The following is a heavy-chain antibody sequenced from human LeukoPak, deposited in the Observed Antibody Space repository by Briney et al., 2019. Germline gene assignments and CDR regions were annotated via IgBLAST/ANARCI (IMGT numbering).Heavy chain of an antibody. V-gene: IGHV1-24*01. CDR1: GYTLRELP. CDR2: FDPENAEI. D-gene: IGHD3-3*01. CDR3: ATRGSDFWSGFAY. J-gene: IGHJ4*02. Sequence: ASATVSCKLSGYTLRELPIQWVRQAGTKGLEWMAGFDPENAEIVYAQKFQGRVTMTEDTSTDTAYLELTSLTSDDTALYYCATRGSDFWSGFAYWGQGTQVTLSS.